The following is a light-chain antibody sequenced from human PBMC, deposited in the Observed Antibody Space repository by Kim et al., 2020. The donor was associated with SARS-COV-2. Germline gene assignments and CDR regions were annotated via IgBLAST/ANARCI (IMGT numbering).Light chain of an antibody. Sequence: SVRDRVTITCRASHDISTFLAWYQQKPGKAPKLLIYAASTLHSGVPSTFSGSGSGSEFTLTISSLQPEDFATYYCQQLDSYPQVTFGGGTKVDIK. CDR2: AAS. CDR1: HDISTF. V-gene: IGKV1-9*01. J-gene: IGKJ4*01. CDR3: QQLDSYPQVT.